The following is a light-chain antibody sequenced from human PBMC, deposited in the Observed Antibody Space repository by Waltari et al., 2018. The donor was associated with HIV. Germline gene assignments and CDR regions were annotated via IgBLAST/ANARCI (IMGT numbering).Light chain of an antibody. J-gene: IGLJ3*02. CDR3: GTWDSSLSAGV. Sequence: QSVLTQPPSVSAAPGPKVTISCSGSSSNIGNNYVSWYQQLPGTAPKLLIYDNNKRPSGIPDRFSASKSDTSATLGITGLQTGDEADYYCGTWDSSLSAGVFGGGTKLTVL. V-gene: IGLV1-51*01. CDR2: DNN. CDR1: SSNIGNNY.